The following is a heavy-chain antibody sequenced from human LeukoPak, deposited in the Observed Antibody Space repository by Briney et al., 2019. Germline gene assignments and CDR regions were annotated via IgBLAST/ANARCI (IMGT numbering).Heavy chain of an antibody. CDR1: GFSFRNPRMG. Sequence: SGPTLLNPTATLTLTCSVSGFSFRNPRMGVSWLRQPPGKALEWLAHIFSNDEKSYSTSLKSRLSISKDTSKSQVVLTMTNMDPVDTATYYCARIVGGSGSYYNWIDPWGQGTLVTVSS. CDR3: ARIVGGSGSYYNWIDP. V-gene: IGHV2-26*01. CDR2: IFSNDEK. J-gene: IGHJ5*02. D-gene: IGHD3-10*01.